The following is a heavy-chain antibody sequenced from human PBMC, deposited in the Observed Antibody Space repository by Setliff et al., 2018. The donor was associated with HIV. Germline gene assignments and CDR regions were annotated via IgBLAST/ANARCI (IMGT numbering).Heavy chain of an antibody. CDR3: ARHSHNVGVRGDAFDI. Sequence: PSETLSLTCTVSGGSISGGVHYWSWIRQHPGKGLEWIGYIHYSGSTYYNPSLKSQVTISVDTSKNRLSLKLSSETAADTAVYYCARHSHNVGVRGDAFDIWGQGTVVTVSS. J-gene: IGHJ3*02. CDR1: GGSISGGVHY. D-gene: IGHD2-8*01. V-gene: IGHV4-31*01. CDR2: IHYSGST.